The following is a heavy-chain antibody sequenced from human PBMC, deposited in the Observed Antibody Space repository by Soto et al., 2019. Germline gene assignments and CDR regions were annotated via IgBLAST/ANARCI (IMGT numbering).Heavy chain of an antibody. V-gene: IGHV6-1*01. CDR2: TYYRSKWYN. Sequence: SQTLSLTCAISGDSVSSNSAAWNWIRQSPSRGLEWLGRTYYRSKWYNDYAVSVKSRITINPDTSKNQFSLQLNSVTPEDTAVYYCSRDPELELLDYYYYYGMDVWREGTTVTVSS. J-gene: IGHJ6*04. D-gene: IGHD1-7*01. CDR3: SRDPELELLDYYYYYGMDV. CDR1: GDSVSSNSAA.